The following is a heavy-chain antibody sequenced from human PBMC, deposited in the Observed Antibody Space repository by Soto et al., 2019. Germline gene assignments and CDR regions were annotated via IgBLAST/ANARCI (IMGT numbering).Heavy chain of an antibody. D-gene: IGHD6-6*01. CDR3: GRGLDGRWLVIDS. V-gene: IGHV4-39*01. CDR1: GDSISSSSSY. CDR2: IYYTGTT. Sequence: QLQMQESGPGLVKPSETLSLTCTVSGDSISSSSSYWGWIRQPPGKGLEWIGSIYYTGTTYYNPSLKSRVPLTVDTSKKQFSLKLTSVTAADTAVYYCGRGLDGRWLVIDSWGQGTLVTVSS. J-gene: IGHJ4*02.